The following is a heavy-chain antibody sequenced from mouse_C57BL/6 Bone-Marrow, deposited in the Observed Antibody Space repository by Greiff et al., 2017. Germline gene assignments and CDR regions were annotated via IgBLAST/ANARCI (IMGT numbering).Heavy chain of an antibody. CDR1: GFTFSDYG. D-gene: IGHD1-1*01. V-gene: IGHV5-17*01. Sequence: EVKVVESGGGLVKPGGSLKLSCAASGFTFSDYGMHWVRQAPEKGLEWVAYISSGSSTIYYADTVKGRFTISRDNAKNTLFLQMTSLRSEDTAVYYCASDYYGSSSDLDYWGQGTTLTVSS. CDR2: ISSGSSTI. J-gene: IGHJ2*01. CDR3: ASDYYGSSSDLDY.